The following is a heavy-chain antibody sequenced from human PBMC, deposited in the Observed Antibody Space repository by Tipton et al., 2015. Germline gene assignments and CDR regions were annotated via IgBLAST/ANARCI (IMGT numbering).Heavy chain of an antibody. D-gene: IGHD5-18*01. J-gene: IGHJ4*02. CDR2: IYHSGGT. Sequence: TLSLTCAVYGGSFSGYYWSWIRQPPGKGLEWIGEIYHSGGTDYNPSLKSRVTISINTSKNQFSLNLNSVTAADTAVYYCARDDTALDSWGQGTLVTASS. CDR3: ARDDTALDS. CDR1: GGSFSGYY. V-gene: IGHV4-34*01.